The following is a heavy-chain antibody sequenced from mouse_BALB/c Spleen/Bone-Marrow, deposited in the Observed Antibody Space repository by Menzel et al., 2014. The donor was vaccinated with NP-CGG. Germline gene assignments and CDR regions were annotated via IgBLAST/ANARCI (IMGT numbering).Heavy chain of an antibody. V-gene: IGHV14-1*02. CDR3: ARSTTATDYAMDY. Sequence: VQLQQSGAELVRPGALVKLSCKASGFNIKDYYMHWVKQRPEQGLEWIGWIDPENGNTIYDPKFQGKASITADTSSNTAYLQLSSLTSEDTAVYYCARSTTATDYAMDYWGQGTSVTVPS. CDR1: GFNIKDYY. J-gene: IGHJ4*01. CDR2: IDPENGNT. D-gene: IGHD1-2*01.